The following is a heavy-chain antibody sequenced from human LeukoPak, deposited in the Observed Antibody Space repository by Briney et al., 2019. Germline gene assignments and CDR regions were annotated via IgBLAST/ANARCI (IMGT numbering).Heavy chain of an antibody. CDR3: ARGGVVVVPAARVGWFDP. D-gene: IGHD2-2*01. V-gene: IGHV1-2*02. CDR2: INPNSGGT. J-gene: IGHJ5*02. CDR1: GYPFTGYY. Sequence: VKVSCQASGYPFTGYYMHWVRPAPGQGPEWKGWINPNSGGTNYAQKFQGRVTMTRDTSIRTAYLELSRLGSDDTAVYYCARGGVVVVPAARVGWFDPWGQGTLVTVSS.